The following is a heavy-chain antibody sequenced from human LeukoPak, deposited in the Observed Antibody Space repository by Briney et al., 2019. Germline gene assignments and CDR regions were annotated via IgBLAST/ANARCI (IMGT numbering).Heavy chain of an antibody. Sequence: SETLSLTCAVYGGSFSGYYWSWIRQPPGKGLEWIGEINHSGSTNYNPSLKSRVTILVDTSKNQFSLKLSSVTAADTAVYYCARGRYDFWSGFTVAFDYWGQGTLVTVSS. CDR1: GGSFSGYY. CDR2: INHSGST. V-gene: IGHV4-34*01. J-gene: IGHJ4*02. CDR3: ARGRYDFWSGFTVAFDY. D-gene: IGHD3-3*01.